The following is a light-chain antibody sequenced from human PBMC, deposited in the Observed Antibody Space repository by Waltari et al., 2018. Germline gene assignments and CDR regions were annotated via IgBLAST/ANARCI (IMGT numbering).Light chain of an antibody. CDR1: QDITTW. V-gene: IGKV1-12*01. Sequence: QMTQSPSSVSASVGDRVPITCRASQDITTWIAWYQQKPGEAPKLLISGASDLYTGVPSRFSGSGFGTDFTLTISSLQPEDFATYFCQQANSFPYTFGQGTKLEIK. CDR2: GAS. CDR3: QQANSFPYT. J-gene: IGKJ2*01.